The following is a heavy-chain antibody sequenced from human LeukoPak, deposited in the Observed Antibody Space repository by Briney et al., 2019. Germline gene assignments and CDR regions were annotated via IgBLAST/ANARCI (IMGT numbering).Heavy chain of an antibody. CDR3: ARLGYSIDY. V-gene: IGHV4-34*01. D-gene: IGHD5-18*01. CDR1: GGSFSGYY. CDR2: INHSGST. J-gene: IGHJ4*02. Sequence: SETLSLTCAVYGGSFSGYYWSWIRQPPGKGLEWIGEINHSGSTNYNPSLKSRVTISVDTSKNQFSLKLSSVTAADTAAYYCARLGYSIDYWGQGTLVTVSS.